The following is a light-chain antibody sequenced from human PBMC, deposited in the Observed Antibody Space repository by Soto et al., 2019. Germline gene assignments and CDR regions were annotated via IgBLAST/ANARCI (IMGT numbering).Light chain of an antibody. CDR3: QQRSNWPLT. CDR1: QSVSSY. CDR2: DAS. Sequence: ETVLTQSPATLSLSPGERATLSCRASQSVSSYLAWYQQKPGQAPRLLISDASNRATGIPARFSGSGSGTDFTLTIISLEPEDFAGYYCQQRSNWPLTFGGGTKVEIK. V-gene: IGKV3-11*01. J-gene: IGKJ4*01.